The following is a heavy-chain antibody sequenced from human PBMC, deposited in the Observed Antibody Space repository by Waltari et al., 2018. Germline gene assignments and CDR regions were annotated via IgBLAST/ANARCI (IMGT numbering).Heavy chain of an antibody. CDR2: INHSGST. D-gene: IGHD1-7*01. CDR3: ARGFLVRNYGLYYYYGMDV. CDR1: GGSFSGYY. V-gene: IGHV4-34*01. J-gene: IGHJ6*02. Sequence: QVQLQQWGAGLLKPSETLSLTSAVYGGSFSGYYWSWIRQPPGKGLEWIGEINHSGSTNYNPSLKSRVTISVDTSKNQFSLKLSSVTAADTAVYYCARGFLVRNYGLYYYYGMDVWGQGTTVTVSS.